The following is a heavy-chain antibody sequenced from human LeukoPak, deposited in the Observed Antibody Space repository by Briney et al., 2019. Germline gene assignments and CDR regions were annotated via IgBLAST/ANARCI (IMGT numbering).Heavy chain of an antibody. D-gene: IGHD3-16*01. V-gene: IGHV1-2*02. J-gene: IGHJ6*03. Sequence: ASVKVSCKASGYTFTGYYMHWVRQAPGQGLEWMGWINPNSGGTNYAQKFQGRVTMTRDTSISTAYMELSRLRSDDTAVYYCATLLGGLGESYYMDVWGKGTTVTVSS. CDR3: ATLLGGLGESYYMDV. CDR1: GYTFTGYY. CDR2: INPNSGGT.